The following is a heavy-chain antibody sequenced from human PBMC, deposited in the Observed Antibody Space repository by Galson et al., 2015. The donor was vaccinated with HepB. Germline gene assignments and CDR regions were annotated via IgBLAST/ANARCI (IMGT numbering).Heavy chain of an antibody. CDR3: ARASSSLSRSPYYYMDV. CDR2: ISAYNGNT. Sequence: SVKVSCKASGYTFTSYGISWVRQAPGQGLEWMGWISAYNGNTNYAQKLQGRVTMTTDTSTSTAYMELRSLRSDDTAVYYCARASSSLSRSPYYYMDVWGKGTTVTVSS. V-gene: IGHV1-18*01. CDR1: GYTFTSYG. J-gene: IGHJ6*03. D-gene: IGHD6-6*01.